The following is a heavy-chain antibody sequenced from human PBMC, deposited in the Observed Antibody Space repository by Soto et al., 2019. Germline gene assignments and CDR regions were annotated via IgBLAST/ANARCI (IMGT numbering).Heavy chain of an antibody. V-gene: IGHV6-1*01. CDR2: TYYRSKWYN. J-gene: IGHJ5*02. D-gene: IGHD6-19*01. Sequence: SQTLSLTCAISGDSVSSNSAAWNLIRQSPSRGLEWLGRTYYRSKWYNDYAVSVKSRITINPDTSKNQFSLQLNSVTPEDTAVYYCARGAPKWLVDWFDPWGQGTLVTVSS. CDR3: ARGAPKWLVDWFDP. CDR1: GDSVSSNSAA.